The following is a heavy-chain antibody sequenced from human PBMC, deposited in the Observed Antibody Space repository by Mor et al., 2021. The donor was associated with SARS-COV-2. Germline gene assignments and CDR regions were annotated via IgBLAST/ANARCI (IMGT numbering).Heavy chain of an antibody. D-gene: IGHD6-19*01. Sequence: GWVSAISGSGGSTYYADSVKGRFTISRDNSKNTLYLQMNSLRAEDTAVYYCTRHSGYSSGWGGYWG. CDR3: TRHSGYSSGWGGY. CDR2: ISGSGGST. V-gene: IGHV3-23*01. J-gene: IGHJ4*01.